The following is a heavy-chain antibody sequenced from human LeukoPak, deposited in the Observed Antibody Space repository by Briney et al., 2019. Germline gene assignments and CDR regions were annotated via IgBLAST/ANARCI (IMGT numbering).Heavy chain of an antibody. J-gene: IGHJ5*02. CDR3: ARNTTEVVTAKWFDP. Sequence: WDTLSLTCAVSGYSISSGDYWGWIRQPPGKGLEWIGSIYHSGSTHYNPSLKSRVTISVDTSKNQFSLKLSSVTAADTAVYYCARNTTEVVTAKWFDPWGQGTLVTVAS. D-gene: IGHD2-21*02. V-gene: IGHV4-38-2*01. CDR1: GYSISSGDY. CDR2: IYHSGST.